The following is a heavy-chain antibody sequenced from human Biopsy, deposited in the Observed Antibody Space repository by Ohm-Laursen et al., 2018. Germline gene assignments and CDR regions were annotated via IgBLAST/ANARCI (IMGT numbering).Heavy chain of an antibody. CDR3: ARDRWPHVTLLGLVVFDF. J-gene: IGHJ4*02. Sequence: ASVKVSCKASGYNFPTHYMHWVRQAPGQGLEWMAMINPRSGSTFYAQKFQDRVTMTRDTSTSTVYMELSSLRSINTAVYYCARDRWPHVTLLGLVVFDFWGQGTLVIVSS. CDR2: INPRSGST. V-gene: IGHV1-46*01. D-gene: IGHD3-3*01. CDR1: GYNFPTHY.